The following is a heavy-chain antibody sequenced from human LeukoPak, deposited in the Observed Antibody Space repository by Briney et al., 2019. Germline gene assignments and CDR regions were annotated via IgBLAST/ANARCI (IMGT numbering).Heavy chain of an antibody. Sequence: PSQTLSLTCAVSGGSISSGGYSWSWIRQPPGKGLEWIGYIYHSGSTYYNPSLKSRVTISVDRSKNQFSLKLSSVTAADTAVYYCARGGSSGWYVDYFDYWGQGTLVTVSS. V-gene: IGHV4-30-2*01. J-gene: IGHJ4*02. CDR3: ARGGSSGWYVDYFDY. CDR1: GGSISSGGYS. D-gene: IGHD6-19*01. CDR2: IYHSGST.